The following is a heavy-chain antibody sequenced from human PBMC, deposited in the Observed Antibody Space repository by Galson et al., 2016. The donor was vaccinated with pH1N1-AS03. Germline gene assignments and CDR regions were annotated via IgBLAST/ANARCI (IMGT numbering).Heavy chain of an antibody. CDR1: GFRLTSIA. CDR3: AKDRVYDDSQWVFDY. CDR2: VVTSGDT. V-gene: IGHV3-23*01. Sequence: SLRLSCAASGFRLTSIAMTWVRQAPGKGLEWVSGVVTSGDTYFADSVKGRFSISRDDSKNKMYLQMDSLGVEDTAIYYCAKDRVYDDSQWVFDYWGRGNPVTVSS. D-gene: IGHD5/OR15-5a*01. J-gene: IGHJ4*02.